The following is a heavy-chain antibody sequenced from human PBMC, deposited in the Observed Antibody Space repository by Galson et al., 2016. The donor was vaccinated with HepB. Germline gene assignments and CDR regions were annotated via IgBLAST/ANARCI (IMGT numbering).Heavy chain of an antibody. J-gene: IGHJ5*02. CDR3: AHGVVVPATLCFDP. Sequence: PALVTPTQTLTLTCTFFGFSLSTSGMGVAWIRQPPGKALEWLALIFWNDDKRYSPALKSRLTIPKDPSKNQVALTMTNMDPVDTATYYCAHGVVVPATLCFDPWGQGTLVTVSS. V-gene: IGHV2-5*01. CDR2: IFWNDDK. CDR1: GFSLSTSGMG. D-gene: IGHD2-15*01.